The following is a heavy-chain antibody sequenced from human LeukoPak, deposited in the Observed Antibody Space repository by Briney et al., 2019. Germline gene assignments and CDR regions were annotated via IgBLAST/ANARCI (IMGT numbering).Heavy chain of an antibody. J-gene: IGHJ4*02. Sequence: GGSLRLSCAASGFSLSGYWMSWVRQAPGRGPEWVANIKEDGSRRYYSESVRGRFTISRDNSENSLYLQMNSLRAEDTAVYYCATHWRGRWGQGTLVTVSS. CDR1: GFSLSGYW. V-gene: IGHV3-7*03. D-gene: IGHD1-1*01. CDR2: IKEDGSRR. CDR3: ATHWRGR.